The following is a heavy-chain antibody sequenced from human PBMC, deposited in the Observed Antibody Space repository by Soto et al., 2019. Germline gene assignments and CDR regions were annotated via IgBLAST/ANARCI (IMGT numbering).Heavy chain of an antibody. Sequence: QVQLQESGPGLVKPSGTLSLTCAVSGGSISSSNWWSWVRQPPGKGLEWIGEIYHSGSTNYNPSLKSRVTISVDKSKNQFSLKVASVTAADTAVYYCARGVVRRVIIQYTSFFDSWGLGTLVTVSS. CDR3: ARGVVRRVIIQYTSFFDS. CDR1: GGSISSSNW. J-gene: IGHJ4*02. CDR2: IYHSGST. V-gene: IGHV4-4*02. D-gene: IGHD3-10*01.